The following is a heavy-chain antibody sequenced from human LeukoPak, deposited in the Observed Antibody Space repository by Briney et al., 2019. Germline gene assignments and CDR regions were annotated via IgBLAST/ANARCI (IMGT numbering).Heavy chain of an antibody. CDR2: IIPILGIA. Sequence: ASVKVPCKASGGTFSSYAISWVRQAPGQGLEWMGRIIPILGIANYAQKFQGRVTITADKSTSTAYMELSSLRSEDTAVYYCARDRSTSAYYYYGMDVWGQGTTVTVSS. CDR3: ARDRSTSAYYYYGMDV. J-gene: IGHJ6*02. CDR1: GGTFSSYA. D-gene: IGHD2-2*01. V-gene: IGHV1-69*04.